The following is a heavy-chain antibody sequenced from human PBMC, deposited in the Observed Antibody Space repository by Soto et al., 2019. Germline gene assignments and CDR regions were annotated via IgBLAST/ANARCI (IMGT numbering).Heavy chain of an antibody. J-gene: IGHJ4*02. V-gene: IGHV1-2*02. CDR2: INSNSGGT. D-gene: IGHD2-2*01. Sequence: QVQLVQSGAEMKKPGASVKVSCKASGYTFTAYYMHWVRQAPGQGLEWMGWINSNSGGTNNAQKFRGRVTMIRDTSISTAYIELSRLRYDDTAVYYCVKVAVVAAAPFDSWGQGTLVTVSS. CDR3: VKVAVVAAAPFDS. CDR1: GYTFTAYY.